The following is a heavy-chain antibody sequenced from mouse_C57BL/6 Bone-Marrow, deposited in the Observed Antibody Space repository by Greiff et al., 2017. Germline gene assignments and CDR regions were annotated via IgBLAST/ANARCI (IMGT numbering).Heavy chain of an antibody. CDR3: ARSYGSRGAMDY. CDR2: ISNLAYSI. Sequence: EVKLVESGGGLVQPGGSLKLSCAASGFTFSDYGMAWVRQAPRKGPEWVAFISNLAYSIYYADTVTGRFTISRANAKNTLYLEMSSLRSEDTAMYYCARSYGSRGAMDYWGQGTSVTVSS. CDR1: GFTFSDYG. D-gene: IGHD1-1*01. J-gene: IGHJ4*01. V-gene: IGHV5-15*04.